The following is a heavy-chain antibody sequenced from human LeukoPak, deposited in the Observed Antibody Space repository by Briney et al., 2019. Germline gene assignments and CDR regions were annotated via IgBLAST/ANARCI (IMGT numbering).Heavy chain of an antibody. CDR3: ARDRRYGDYEGWFDP. D-gene: IGHD4-17*01. J-gene: IGHJ5*02. V-gene: IGHV4-31*03. CDR2: IYYSGST. Sequence: SQTLSLTCTVSGGSISSGGYYWSWIRQHPGKGLEWTGYIYYSGSTYYNPSLKSRVTISVDTSKNQFSLKLSSVTAADTAVYYCARDRRYGDYEGWFDPWGQGTLVTVSS. CDR1: GGSISSGGYY.